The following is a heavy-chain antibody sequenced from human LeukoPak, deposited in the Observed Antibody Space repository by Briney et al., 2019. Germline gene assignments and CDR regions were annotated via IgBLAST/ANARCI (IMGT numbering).Heavy chain of an antibody. CDR1: GGTFSSYA. J-gene: IGHJ3*02. V-gene: IGHV1-69*01. CDR2: IIPIFGTA. D-gene: IGHD2-21*02. CDR3: ASPYFHIVVATPGDAFDI. Sequence: GASVKVSCKASGGTFSSYAISWVRQAPGQGLEWMGGIIPIFGTANYAQKFQGRVTITADESTSTAYMELSSLRSEDTAVYYCASPYFHIVVATPGDAFDIWGQGTMVTVSS.